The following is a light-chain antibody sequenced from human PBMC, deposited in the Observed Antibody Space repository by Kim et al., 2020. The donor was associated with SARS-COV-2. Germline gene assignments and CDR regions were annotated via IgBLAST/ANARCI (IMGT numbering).Light chain of an antibody. CDR3: QQYGSSPR. J-gene: IGKJ4*01. CDR2: GAS. CDR1: QSVTNNY. V-gene: IGKV3-20*01. Sequence: SLSPGERATLSCRASQSVTNNYLAWYQQKSGQTPRLLIYGASSRATGIPDRFSGSGSGTDFTLTISRLEPEDFAVYYCQQYGSSPRFGGGTKVEIK.